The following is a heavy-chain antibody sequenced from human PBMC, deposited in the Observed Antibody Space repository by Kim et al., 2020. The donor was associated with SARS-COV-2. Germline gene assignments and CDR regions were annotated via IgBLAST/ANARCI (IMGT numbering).Heavy chain of an antibody. CDR1: GFTFSSYG. Sequence: GGSLRLSCAASGFTFSSYGMHWVRQAPGKGLEWVVVIWYDGSNKYYADSVKGRFTISRDNSKNTLYLQMNSLRAEDTAVYYCARDPSDYYYDSSGYPLDYWGQGTLVTVSS. V-gene: IGHV3-33*01. CDR3: ARDPSDYYYDSSGYPLDY. J-gene: IGHJ4*02. CDR2: IWYDGSNK. D-gene: IGHD3-22*01.